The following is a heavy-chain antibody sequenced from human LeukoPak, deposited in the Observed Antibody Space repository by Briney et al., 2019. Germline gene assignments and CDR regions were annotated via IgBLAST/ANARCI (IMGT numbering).Heavy chain of an antibody. V-gene: IGHV3-30-3*01. CDR2: ISFDGTYK. D-gene: IGHD3-10*01. Sequence: GGSETLFCAASGFTFRSHGIHWVRQAPGEGLEWVAFISFDGTYKDYADSVRGRTTISRDNSKNMLYLQMNTVRTEDTALYYCAKERTQYGSGSYYSPFDTWGQGTLVTVSS. CDR3: AKERTQYGSGSYYSPFDT. CDR1: GFTFRSHG. J-gene: IGHJ4*02.